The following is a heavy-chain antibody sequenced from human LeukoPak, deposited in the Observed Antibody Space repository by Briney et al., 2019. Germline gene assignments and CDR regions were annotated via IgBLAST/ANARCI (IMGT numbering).Heavy chain of an antibody. Sequence: TGGPLRLSCAAPGFTLSSYWMSWVRQAPGKGPEWVANIKQDGDEKYYVDSVKGRFTISRDNAKNSLYLQMNSLRAEDTAVYYCARHAVTTFRFRTYNHYYMVVWGKGTTVTVSS. J-gene: IGHJ6*03. CDR1: GFTLSSYW. D-gene: IGHD4-17*01. CDR3: ARHAVTTFRFRTYNHYYMVV. CDR2: IKQDGDEK. V-gene: IGHV3-7*01.